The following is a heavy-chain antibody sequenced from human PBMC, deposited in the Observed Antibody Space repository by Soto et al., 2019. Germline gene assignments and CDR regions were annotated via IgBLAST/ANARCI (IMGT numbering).Heavy chain of an antibody. CDR1: GDPISTTSW. CDR3: ATQPTALSNNYKGVAFDF. J-gene: IGHJ3*01. V-gene: IGHV4-4*02. Sequence: SESLSHTYNVSGDPISTTSWRSWLRQPPGKGLEWIGDIYHGGSTNYNPSLTSRVTISADTSKNQFSLTLTSVTAADTAVYYCATQPTALSNNYKGVAFDFCGQGTMVT. D-gene: IGHD4-4*01. CDR2: IYHGGST.